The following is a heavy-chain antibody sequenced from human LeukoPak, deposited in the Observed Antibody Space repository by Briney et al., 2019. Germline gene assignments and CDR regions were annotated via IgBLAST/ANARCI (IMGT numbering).Heavy chain of an antibody. D-gene: IGHD4-17*01. CDR1: GFTFSSYS. V-gene: IGHV3-21*01. CDR3: ARDYSPTTVTTSHFDY. J-gene: IGHJ4*02. Sequence: GGSLRLSCAASGFTFSSYSMNWVRQAPGEGLEWVSSISSASSYIYYADSVKGRFTVSRDNAKNPLDLQMDSLRAEDTAVYYCARDYSPTTVTTSHFDYWGQGTLVTVSS. CDR2: ISSASSYI.